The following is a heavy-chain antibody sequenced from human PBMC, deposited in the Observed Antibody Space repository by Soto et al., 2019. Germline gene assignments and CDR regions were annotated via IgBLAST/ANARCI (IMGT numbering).Heavy chain of an antibody. CDR2: ISWNSYSI. V-gene: IGHV3-9*01. CDR3: AKDKSATRAEGAAFDI. CDR1: GFTFHNYA. J-gene: IGHJ3*02. Sequence: EAQLVESGGGLVQPGRSLRLSCAASGFTFHNYAMHWVRKAPGKGLAWVSGISWNSYSIGYVDSLRGRFTVSRDNAKNSLYLQMNSLRAEDTALYYCAKDKSATRAEGAAFDIWGLGTMGTVSS.